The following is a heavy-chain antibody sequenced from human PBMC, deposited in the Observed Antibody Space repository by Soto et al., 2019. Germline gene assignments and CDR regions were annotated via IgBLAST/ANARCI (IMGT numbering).Heavy chain of an antibody. CDR2: IVVGSGNT. Sequence: SVKVSCKASGFTFTSSAVQWVRQARGQRLEWIGWIVVGSGNTNYAQKFQERVTITRDMSTSTAYMELSSLRSEDTAVYYGAADTVGAHLVDYWGQGTLVSVSS. J-gene: IGHJ4*02. D-gene: IGHD1-26*01. CDR1: GFTFTSSA. CDR3: AADTVGAHLVDY. V-gene: IGHV1-58*01.